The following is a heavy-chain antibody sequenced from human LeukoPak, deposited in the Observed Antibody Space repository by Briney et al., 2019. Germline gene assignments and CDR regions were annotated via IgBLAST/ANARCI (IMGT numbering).Heavy chain of an antibody. V-gene: IGHV3-23*01. CDR3: ARGRPFDW. J-gene: IGHJ4*02. CDR1: GFTFSSYA. CDR2: ISGSGGST. Sequence: QTGGSLRLSCAASGFTFSSYAMSWVRQAPGKGLEWVSAISGSGGSTYYADSVKGRFTISRDNSKNTLYVQMNNLRVEDSAIYYCARGRPFDWWGQGTRVIVSP.